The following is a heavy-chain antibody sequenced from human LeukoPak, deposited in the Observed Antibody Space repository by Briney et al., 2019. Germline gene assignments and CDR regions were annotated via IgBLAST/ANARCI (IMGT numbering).Heavy chain of an antibody. V-gene: IGHV4-59*05. CDR3: ARQRYSSSWYVEYFQH. Sequence: SETLSLTCTVSGGSISSYYWSWIRQPAGKGLEWIGSIYYSGSTYYNPSLKSRVTISVDTSKNQFSLKLSSVTAADTAVYYCARQRYSSSWYVEYFQHWGQGTLVTVSS. CDR1: GGSISSYY. D-gene: IGHD6-13*01. J-gene: IGHJ1*01. CDR2: IYYSGST.